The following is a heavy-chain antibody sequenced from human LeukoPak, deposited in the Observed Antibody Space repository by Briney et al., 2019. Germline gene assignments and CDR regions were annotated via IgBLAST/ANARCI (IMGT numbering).Heavy chain of an antibody. CDR3: ARGVSSGWWRRGAFDI. CDR1: GYTFTSYG. J-gene: IGHJ3*02. Sequence: ASVKVSCKASGYTFTSYGISWVRQAPGQGLEWMGWMNPNSGNTGYAQKFQGRVTITRNTSISTAYMELSSLRSEDTAVYYCARGVSSGWWRRGAFDIWGQGTMVTVSS. D-gene: IGHD6-19*01. CDR2: MNPNSGNT. V-gene: IGHV1-8*03.